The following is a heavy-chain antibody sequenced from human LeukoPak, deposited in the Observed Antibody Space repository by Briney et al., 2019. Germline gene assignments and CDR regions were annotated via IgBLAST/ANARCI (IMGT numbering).Heavy chain of an antibody. J-gene: IGHJ4*02. D-gene: IGHD2-2*03. CDR2: IYPDESNI. Sequence: LGESLKISCKGSGYSFPTYWIAWVRPLPGRGLEWMGIIYPDESNIRYSPSFQGQVTISADKSISTAYLQWSSLKASDTAMYYCARPPSRGYSSSFEYWGQGTLVTVSS. V-gene: IGHV5-51*01. CDR3: ARPPSRGYSSSFEY. CDR1: GYSFPTYW.